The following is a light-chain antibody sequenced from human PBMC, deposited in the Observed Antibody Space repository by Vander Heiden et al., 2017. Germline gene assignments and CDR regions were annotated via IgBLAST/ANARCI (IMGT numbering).Light chain of an antibody. CDR3: YSTDSSGNHRV. J-gene: IGLJ2*01. CDR1: ALPSKY. CDR2: EDN. V-gene: IGLV3-10*01. Sequence: SYELTQPPPASVPQGQTARITCAGDALPSKYAYWYQQKSGQAPVLVICEDNKRPSGIPERFSGSSTGTMATLTISGAQVEDEADYYCYSTDSSGNHRVFGGGTKLTVL.